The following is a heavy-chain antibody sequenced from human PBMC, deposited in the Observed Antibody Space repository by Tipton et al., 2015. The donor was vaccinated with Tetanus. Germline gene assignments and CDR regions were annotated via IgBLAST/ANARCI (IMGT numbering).Heavy chain of an antibody. CDR1: GASVRSLNHY. D-gene: IGHD2-21*02. CDR2: IYYSGAT. CDR3: ARKGRQFCSGDCYPTAYDI. V-gene: IGHV4-61*01. Sequence: TLSLTCTVSGASVRSLNHYWCWLRQPPGKPLEWISDIYYSGATEYNPSLQSRVTTSLHASQRQFSLKLTSVTPADTAIYYCARKGRQFCSGDCYPTAYDIWGHGTMVTVSS. J-gene: IGHJ3*02.